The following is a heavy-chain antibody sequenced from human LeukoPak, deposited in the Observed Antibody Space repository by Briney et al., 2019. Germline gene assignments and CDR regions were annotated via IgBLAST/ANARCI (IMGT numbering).Heavy chain of an antibody. CDR2: INEDGSDE. CDR3: GRYLRSTSGSI. Sequence: PGGSLRLSCAASGFTFTTYWMSWVRQAPGKGLEWVASINEDGSDEYYVDSVKGRLTISRDNAKNSLYLQMNSLRAEDTAVYYCGRYLRSTSGSIWGQGTLVTVSS. J-gene: IGHJ4*02. CDR1: GFTFTTYW. D-gene: IGHD1-1*01. V-gene: IGHV3-7*01.